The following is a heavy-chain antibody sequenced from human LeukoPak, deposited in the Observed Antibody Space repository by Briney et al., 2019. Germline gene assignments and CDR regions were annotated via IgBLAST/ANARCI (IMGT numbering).Heavy chain of an antibody. CDR3: ARHAYCGGDCYSRPRAFDI. CDR1: GGSISSYY. Sequence: SETLSLTCTVFGGSISSYYRSWIRQPPGKGLECIGYIYYSGSTNYNPSLKSRVTISVDTSKNQFSLKLSSVTAADTAVYYCARHAYCGGDCYSRPRAFDIWGQGTMVTVSS. D-gene: IGHD2-21*02. CDR2: IYYSGST. V-gene: IGHV4-59*01. J-gene: IGHJ3*02.